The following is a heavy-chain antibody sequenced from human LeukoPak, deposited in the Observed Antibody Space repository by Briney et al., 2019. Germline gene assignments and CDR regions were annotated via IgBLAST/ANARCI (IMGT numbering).Heavy chain of an antibody. D-gene: IGHD1-7*01. CDR1: GYSISSGHY. J-gene: IGHJ5*02. Sequence: SETLSLTCAVSGYSISSGHYWGWIRQSPGKGLEWIGSIYHSGRTHYNPPLKSRVTISLDTSKNQFSLKLTSVTAADTAVYYCARHGPSKELPYNWFDPWGQGTLVTVSS. CDR3: ARHGPSKELPYNWFDP. V-gene: IGHV4-38-2*01. CDR2: IYHSGRT.